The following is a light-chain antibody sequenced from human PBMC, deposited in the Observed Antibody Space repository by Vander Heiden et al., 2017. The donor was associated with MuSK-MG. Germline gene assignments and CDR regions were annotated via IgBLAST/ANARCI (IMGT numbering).Light chain of an antibody. CDR3: QSDDSSKSGVV. CDR2: GNS. Sequence: SLLTQPPSVSWAPGQRVTISYTARSPNIEAGYDIHWYQQLPGAAPKLLIYGNSKRPAGVPDRFSGSKCGTSASMTITGLQAEDEADYYCQSDDSSKSGVVFGGGTKLTVL. V-gene: IGLV1-40*01. J-gene: IGLJ2*01. CDR1: SPNIEAGYD.